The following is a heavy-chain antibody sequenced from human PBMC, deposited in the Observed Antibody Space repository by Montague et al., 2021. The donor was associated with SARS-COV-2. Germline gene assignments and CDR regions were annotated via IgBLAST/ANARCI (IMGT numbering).Heavy chain of an antibody. Sequence: SETLSLTCTVSRGSISSYYWSWIRQPPGKGLEWIGYIYYSGSTNYNPSLKSRVTISVDTSKNQFSLKLSSVTAADTAVYYCARGSGWMGNAFDIWGQGTMVTVSS. V-gene: IGHV4-59*01. CDR2: IYYSGST. CDR1: RGSISSYY. D-gene: IGHD6-19*01. CDR3: ARGSGWMGNAFDI. J-gene: IGHJ3*02.